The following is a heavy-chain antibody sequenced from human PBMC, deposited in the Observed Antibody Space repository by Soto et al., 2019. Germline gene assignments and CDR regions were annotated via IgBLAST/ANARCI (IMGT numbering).Heavy chain of an antibody. D-gene: IGHD2-2*01. V-gene: IGHV1-69*01. J-gene: IGHJ6*02. CDR3: GTSEGSSTSLDIVYDYYYGMDV. Sequence: QVQLVQSGAEVKKPGSSVKVSCKASGGTFSSYAISWVRQAPGQGLEWMGGIIPISGTANYAQKFQGRVTITADESTSTAYIELSSLRSYHTAVYYYGTSEGSSTSLDIVYDYYYGMDVGGQGSAVTATS. CDR2: IIPISGTA. CDR1: GGTFSSYA.